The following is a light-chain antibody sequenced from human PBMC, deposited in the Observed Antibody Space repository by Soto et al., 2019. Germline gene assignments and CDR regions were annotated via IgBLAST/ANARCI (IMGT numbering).Light chain of an antibody. CDR2: EAS. J-gene: IGLJ3*02. V-gene: IGLV2-14*01. CDR3: SSYTTSGTYVL. CDR1: SSDVGGYNY. Sequence: QSALTQPASVSGSPGQSITISCTGTSSDVGGYNYVSWYQQHPGKAPKLMIYEASNRPSGVSNRFSGSKSGNTASLTISGLQPADEADYYCSSYTTSGTYVLFGGGTKLTVL.